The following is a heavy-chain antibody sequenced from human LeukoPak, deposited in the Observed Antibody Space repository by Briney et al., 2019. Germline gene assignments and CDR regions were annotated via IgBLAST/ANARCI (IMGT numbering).Heavy chain of an antibody. CDR1: GNVFTAYS. D-gene: IGHD2-2*01. V-gene: IGHV1-2*02. J-gene: IGHJ4*02. CDR3: ARSNGYCSSTTCNEFDY. Sequence: ASVNVSCKASGNVFTAYSMHRVRQAPGQGLEWMGWINPNSGGTNYAQKFQGRVTMTRDRSISTAYMELSSLRSDDTAVYYCARSNGYCSSTTCNEFDYWGQGTLVTVSS. CDR2: INPNSGGT.